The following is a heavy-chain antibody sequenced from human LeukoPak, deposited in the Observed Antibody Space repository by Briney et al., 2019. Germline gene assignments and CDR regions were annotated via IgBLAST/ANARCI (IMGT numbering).Heavy chain of an antibody. CDR2: INTNTGNP. CDR3: ARDPAVLWFGELLPNWFDP. CDR1: GYTFTSYA. Sequence: ASVTVSFTASGYTFTSYAMNWVRQAPGQGLEWMGWINTNTGNPTYAQGFTGRFVFSLDTSVSTAYLQISSLKAEDTAVYYCARDPAVLWFGELLPNWFDPWGQGTLVTVSS. V-gene: IGHV7-4-1*02. D-gene: IGHD3-10*01. J-gene: IGHJ5*02.